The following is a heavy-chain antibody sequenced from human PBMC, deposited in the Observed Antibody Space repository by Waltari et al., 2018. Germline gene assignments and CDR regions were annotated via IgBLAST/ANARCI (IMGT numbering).Heavy chain of an antibody. CDR1: GGSFSGYY. CDR2: INHSGST. D-gene: IGHD6-19*01. J-gene: IGHJ6*03. Sequence: QVQLQQWGAGLLKPSETLSLTCAVYGGSFSGYYWSWIRQPPGKGLEWIGEINHSGSTNYNPSLKSRVTISVDTSKNQFSLKLSSVTAADTAVYYCARGGEVAVPYYYYYMDVWGKGTTVTVSS. V-gene: IGHV4-34*01. CDR3: ARGGEVAVPYYYYYMDV.